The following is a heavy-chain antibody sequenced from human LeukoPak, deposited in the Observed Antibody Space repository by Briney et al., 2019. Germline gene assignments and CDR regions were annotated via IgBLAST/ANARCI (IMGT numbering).Heavy chain of an antibody. Sequence: GGSLRLSCAASGFTFSIYAMTWIRQAPGKGLEWVSGISGSGGSTYYVDSVKGRFTISRDNSKNTVYLQMNSLKAEDTAVYHCAKERGSSDYYYDYWGQGTLVTVSS. CDR3: AKERGSSDYYYDY. D-gene: IGHD3-22*01. J-gene: IGHJ4*02. CDR1: GFTFSIYA. CDR2: ISGSGGST. V-gene: IGHV3-23*01.